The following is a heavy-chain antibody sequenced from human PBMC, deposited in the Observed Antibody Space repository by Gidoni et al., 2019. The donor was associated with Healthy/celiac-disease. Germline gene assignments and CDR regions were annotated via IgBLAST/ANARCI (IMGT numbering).Heavy chain of an antibody. V-gene: IGHV4-34*01. CDR2: INHSGST. Sequence: QVQLQQWGAGLLKPSETLSLTCAVYGGSFSGYYWSWIRQPPGKGLEWIWEINHSGSTNYNPPLKSRVTISVDTSKNQFSLKLSSVTAADTAVYYCARRHDFWSGPYNWFDPWGQGTLVTVSS. CDR3: ARRHDFWSGPYNWFDP. CDR1: GGSFSGYY. J-gene: IGHJ5*02. D-gene: IGHD3-3*01.